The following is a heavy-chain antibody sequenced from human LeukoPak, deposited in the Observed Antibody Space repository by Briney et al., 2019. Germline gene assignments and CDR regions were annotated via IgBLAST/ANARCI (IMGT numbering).Heavy chain of an antibody. J-gene: IGHJ4*02. CDR1: GFTVSSNY. V-gene: IGHV3-53*01. CDR2: IYSGGST. D-gene: IGHD3-10*01. Sequence: GGSLRLSCAASGFTVSSNYMSWVRLAPGKGLEWVSVIYSGGSTYYADSVKGRFTISRDNSKSTLYIQMNSLRAEDTAVYYCARAKPKNMVRGLIMRRESRYYFDYWGQGTLVTVSS. CDR3: ARAKPKNMVRGLIMRRESRYYFDY.